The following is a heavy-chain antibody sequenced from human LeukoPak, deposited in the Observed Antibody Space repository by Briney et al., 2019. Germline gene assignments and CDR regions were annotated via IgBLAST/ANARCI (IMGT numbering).Heavy chain of an antibody. CDR3: ARVGQQLAIPFDY. CDR2: ISSSGSTI. D-gene: IGHD6-13*01. Sequence: GGSLRLSCAASGFTFSSYEMNWVRQAPGKGLEWVSYISSSGSTIYYADSVKGRFTISRDNAKNSLYPQMNSLRAEDTAVYYCARVGQQLAIPFDYWGQGTLVTVSS. V-gene: IGHV3-48*03. CDR1: GFTFSSYE. J-gene: IGHJ4*02.